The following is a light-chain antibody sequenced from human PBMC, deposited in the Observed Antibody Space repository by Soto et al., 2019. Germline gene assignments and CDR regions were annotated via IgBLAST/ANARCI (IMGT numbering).Light chain of an antibody. CDR3: QLLNSYPFT. CDR1: QGINQY. V-gene: IGKV1-9*01. J-gene: IGKJ5*01. CDR2: SGS. Sequence: DIQLTQSPSFLSASVGDRVTITCRASQGINQYLPWFQQKPGKAPNLLVDSGSTLQSGVPSRIRGSGSGTEFTLTLSSLQPEDRATYYCQLLNSYPFTFGQGTRLVI.